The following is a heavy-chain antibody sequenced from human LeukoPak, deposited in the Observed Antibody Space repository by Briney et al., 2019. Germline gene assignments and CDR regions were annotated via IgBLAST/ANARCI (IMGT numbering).Heavy chain of an antibody. V-gene: IGHV3-7*01. D-gene: IGHD5-24*01. J-gene: IGHJ4*02. Sequence: GGSLRLSCVAPGFSFSDHWMNWFRHAPGKGLEWVATIKKDGSEQYYVDSVKGRFTTSRDNAKNSLYLQINSLRAEDTAVYYCARDLNYLQSDYWGQGTLVTVSS. CDR1: GFSFSDHW. CDR2: IKKDGSEQ. CDR3: ARDLNYLQSDY.